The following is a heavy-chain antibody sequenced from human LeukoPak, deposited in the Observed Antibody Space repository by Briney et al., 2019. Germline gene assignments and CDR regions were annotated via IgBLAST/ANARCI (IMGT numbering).Heavy chain of an antibody. CDR2: INPNSGGS. D-gene: IGHD1-26*01. Sequence: ASVRVSCKASGYTFTGYYMRWVRQAPGQGLEWMGWINPNSGGSNYAQKFQGRVTMTRDTSISTAYMELSRLRSDDTAVYYCARERSSESYFSYWGQGTLVTVSS. CDR1: GYTFTGYY. V-gene: IGHV1-2*02. J-gene: IGHJ4*02. CDR3: ARERSSESYFSY.